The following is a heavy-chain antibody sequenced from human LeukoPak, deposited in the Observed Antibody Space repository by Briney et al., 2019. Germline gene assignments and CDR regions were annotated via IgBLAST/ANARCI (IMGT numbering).Heavy chain of an antibody. V-gene: IGHV4-61*08. CDR2: IYYSGST. Sequence: SETLSLTCAVSGGSISSGGYYWSWIRQPPGKGLEWIGYIYYSGSTNYNPSLKSRVTISVDTSKNQFSLKLSSVTAADTAVYYCARSMVRGVINPFDYWGQGTLVTVSS. J-gene: IGHJ4*02. CDR3: ARSMVRGVINPFDY. D-gene: IGHD3-10*01. CDR1: GGSISSGGYY.